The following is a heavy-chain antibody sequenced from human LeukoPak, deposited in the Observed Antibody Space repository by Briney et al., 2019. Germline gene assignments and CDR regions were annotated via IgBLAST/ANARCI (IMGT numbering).Heavy chain of an antibody. Sequence: GASVKVSCKASGYTFTGYYMHWVRQAPGQGLEWMGWINPNSGGTNYAQKFQGRVTMTRDTSISTAYMELSSLRSEDTAVYYCARDLVVVTGLRTRGSFDIWGQGTMVTVSS. V-gene: IGHV1-2*02. CDR1: GYTFTGYY. D-gene: IGHD2-21*02. J-gene: IGHJ3*02. CDR3: ARDLVVVTGLRTRGSFDI. CDR2: INPNSGGT.